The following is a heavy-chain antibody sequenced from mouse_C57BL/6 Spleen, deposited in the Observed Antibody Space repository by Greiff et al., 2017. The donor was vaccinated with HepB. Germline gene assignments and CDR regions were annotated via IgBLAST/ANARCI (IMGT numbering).Heavy chain of an antibody. V-gene: IGHV1-50*01. Sequence: QVQLQQPGAELVKPGASVKLSCKASGYTFTSYWMQWVKQRPGPGLEWIGEIDPSDSYTNYNQKFKGKATLPVDTSSSPAYMQLDNLTSEDYSVYYCARNPYDYWYFDVWGTGTTVTVSS. CDR2: IDPSDSYT. CDR3: ARNPYDYWYFDV. D-gene: IGHD2-3*01. CDR1: GYTFTSYW. J-gene: IGHJ1*03.